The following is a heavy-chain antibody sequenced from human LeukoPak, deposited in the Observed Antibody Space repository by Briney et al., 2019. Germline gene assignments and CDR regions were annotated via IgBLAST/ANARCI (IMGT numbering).Heavy chain of an antibody. V-gene: IGHV4-61*02. D-gene: IGHD4-23*01. Sequence: PSETLSLTCTVSGGSISSGSYYWSWIRQPAGKGLEWIGRIYTSGSTNYNPSLKSRVTISVDTSKNQFSLKLSSVTAADTAVYYCARDYGGSSPFDYWGQGTLVTVSS. J-gene: IGHJ4*02. CDR2: IYTSGST. CDR1: GGSISSGSYY. CDR3: ARDYGGSSPFDY.